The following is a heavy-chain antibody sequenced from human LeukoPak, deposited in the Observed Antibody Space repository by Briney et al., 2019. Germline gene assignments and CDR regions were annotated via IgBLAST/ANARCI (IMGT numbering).Heavy chain of an antibody. J-gene: IGHJ6*04. V-gene: IGHV1-69*01. CDR3: ARGPTVTTKPYYYYGMDV. CDR1: GGTFSSYA. Sequence: SVKVSCKASGGTFSSYAISWVRQAPGQGLEWMGGIIPIFGTANYAQRFQGRVTITADESTSTAYMELSSLRSEDTAVYYCARGPTVTTKPYYYYGMDVWGKGTTVTVSS. D-gene: IGHD4-17*01. CDR2: IIPIFGTA.